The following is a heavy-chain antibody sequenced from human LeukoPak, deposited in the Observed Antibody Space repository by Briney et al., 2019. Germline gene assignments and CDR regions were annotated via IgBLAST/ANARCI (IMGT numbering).Heavy chain of an antibody. CDR1: GYTFTSYG. D-gene: IGHD6-19*01. Sequence: GASVKVSCKAFGYTFTSYGISWVRQAPGQGLEWMGWISAYNGNTNYAQKLQGRVTMTTDTSTSTAYMELRSLRSDDTAVYYCARGIGGWLVPYYFDYWGQGTLVTVSS. V-gene: IGHV1-18*01. J-gene: IGHJ4*02. CDR3: ARGIGGWLVPYYFDY. CDR2: ISAYNGNT.